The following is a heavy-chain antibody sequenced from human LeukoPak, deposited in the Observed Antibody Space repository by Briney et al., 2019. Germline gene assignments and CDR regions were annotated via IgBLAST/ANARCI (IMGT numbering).Heavy chain of an antibody. CDR2: ISSSATYI. Sequence: GGSLRLSCTASGFTFSDYNMNWVRQAPGKGLEWVSSISSSATYIYYADSVKGRFTISRDNAKTSLSLQMNSLRAEDTAVYYCARILVVPAANYYYSYGMDVWGQGTTVTVSS. CDR1: GFTFSDYN. D-gene: IGHD2-2*01. V-gene: IGHV3-21*06. CDR3: ARILVVPAANYYYSYGMDV. J-gene: IGHJ6*02.